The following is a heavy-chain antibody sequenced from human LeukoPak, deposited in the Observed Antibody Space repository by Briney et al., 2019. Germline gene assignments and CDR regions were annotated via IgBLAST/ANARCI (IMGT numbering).Heavy chain of an antibody. V-gene: IGHV3-7*01. Sequence: GGGLRLSCAASGVTFSRDRMRWGRETPGKGVGRGANIKQEGGEKYYVDSVRGGFTISRDNAKNSLYLQMNSLSAEDTPVYYCASPTLKDTAMAPFVYWGQGTPVTASS. J-gene: IGHJ4*02. D-gene: IGHD5-18*01. CDR2: IKQEGGEK. CDR3: ASPTLKDTAMAPFVY. CDR1: GVTFSRDR.